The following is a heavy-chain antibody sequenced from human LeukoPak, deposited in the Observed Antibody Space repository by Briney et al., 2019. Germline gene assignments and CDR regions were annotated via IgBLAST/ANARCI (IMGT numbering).Heavy chain of an antibody. V-gene: IGHV3-30-3*01. Sequence: GGSLRLSCAASGFTFSNYAMHWVRQTPGKGLEWVAIISYDGTNKYYADSVKGRFTISRDNSKNTLRLQMDSLRAEDTAVYYCARGGAAAGRSYYYYGMDVWGQGTTVTVSS. CDR2: ISYDGTNK. J-gene: IGHJ6*02. CDR1: GFTFSNYA. CDR3: ARGGAAAGRSYYYYGMDV. D-gene: IGHD6-13*01.